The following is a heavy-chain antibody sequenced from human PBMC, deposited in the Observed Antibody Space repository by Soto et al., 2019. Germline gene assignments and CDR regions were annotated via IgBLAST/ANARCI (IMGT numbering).Heavy chain of an antibody. CDR1: GGSISSGGYS. CDR2: IYHSGST. V-gene: IGHV4-30-2*01. Sequence: ASETLSLTCAVSGGSISSGGYSWSWIRQPPGKGLEWIGYIYHSGSTYYNPSLKSRVTISVDRSKNQFSLKLSSVTAADTAVYYCARQVDSSGYYSYYFDYWGQGTLVTVSS. J-gene: IGHJ4*02. D-gene: IGHD3-22*01. CDR3: ARQVDSSGYYSYYFDY.